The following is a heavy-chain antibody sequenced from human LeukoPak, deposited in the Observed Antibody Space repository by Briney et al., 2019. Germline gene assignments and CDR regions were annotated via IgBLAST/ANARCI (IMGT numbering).Heavy chain of an antibody. J-gene: IGHJ4*02. V-gene: IGHV3-23*01. Sequence: GGSLRFSCAASGFTFSSYAVSWVRQAPGKGLEGVSAISGSGGGTYYADSVKGRFTISRDNSKNTLYLQMSSLSTEDTAVYYCAKTTTGYSSGRYPGWPVDYWGQGTLVSVSS. CDR1: GFTFSSYA. CDR3: AKTTTGYSSGRYPGWPVDY. CDR2: ISGSGGGT. D-gene: IGHD6-19*01.